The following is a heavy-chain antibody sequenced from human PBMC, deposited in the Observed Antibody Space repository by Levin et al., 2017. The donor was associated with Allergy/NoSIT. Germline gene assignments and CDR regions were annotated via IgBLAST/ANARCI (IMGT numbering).Heavy chain of an antibody. CDR2: VCYSGST. CDR3: GRGINITQGRSYYYYGGDR. Sequence: SQTLSLTCTVSGGSVFSGSYYWRWIRQPPGKGLEYIGYVCYSGSTNYNPSLKSRVTISMDTSKNQLSLKLSSVSAADPAVYYCGRGINITQGRSYYYYGGDRWGPGNPGT. CDR1: GGSVFSGSYY. J-gene: IGHJ6*02. V-gene: IGHV4-61*01. D-gene: IGHD3-10*01.